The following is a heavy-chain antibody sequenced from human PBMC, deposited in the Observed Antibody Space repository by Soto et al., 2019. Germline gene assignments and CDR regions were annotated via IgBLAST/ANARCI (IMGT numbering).Heavy chain of an antibody. CDR2: IYRGGIT. J-gene: IGHJ5*02. CDR1: GYSISSGLY. D-gene: IGHD1-1*01. CDR3: AIGNPDWFDP. Sequence: SETLSLTCAVSGYSISSGLYWGWIRQPPGKGPEWIGTIYRGGITHYNPSLKSRVTISIDTSKNHFSLRLSSVTATDTAVYFCAIGNPDWFDPWGQGTLVTVSS. V-gene: IGHV4-38-2*01.